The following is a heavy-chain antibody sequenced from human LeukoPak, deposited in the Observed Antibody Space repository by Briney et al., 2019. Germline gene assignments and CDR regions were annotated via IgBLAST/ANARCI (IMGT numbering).Heavy chain of an antibody. J-gene: IGHJ4*02. CDR1: GGSISSYY. CDR3: ARRVETGYSL. V-gene: IGHV4-59*01. CDR2: IYYSGST. Sequence: PSETLSLTCIVSGGSISSYYWSWIRQPPGKGREWIGYIYYSGSTNYNPSLKSRVTISVDTSKNQFSLKLSSVTAADTAVYYCARRVETGYSLWGQGTLVTVSS. D-gene: IGHD3-9*01.